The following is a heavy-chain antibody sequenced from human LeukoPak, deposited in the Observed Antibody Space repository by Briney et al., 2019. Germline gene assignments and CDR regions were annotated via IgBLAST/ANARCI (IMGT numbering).Heavy chain of an antibody. CDR1: GDSISTSYF. V-gene: IGHV4-4*07. Sequence: SETLSLTCTVSGDSISTSYFWTWIRQSAGEGLEWIGRIYSSGSTTYNPSLKSRVTMSIDTSRNQFSLNLSSVTAADTAVYYCARDGIHYSSGFDPWGQGILVTVSS. CDR3: ARDGIHYSSGFDP. D-gene: IGHD3-10*01. J-gene: IGHJ5*02. CDR2: IYSSGST.